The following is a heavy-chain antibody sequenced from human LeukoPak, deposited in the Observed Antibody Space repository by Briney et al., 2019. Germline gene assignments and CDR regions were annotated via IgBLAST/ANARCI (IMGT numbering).Heavy chain of an antibody. CDR1: GYSFTSYW. V-gene: IGHV5-51*01. J-gene: IGHJ5*02. CDR2: IYPGDSDT. D-gene: IGHD2-2*01. Sequence: GESLKISCKGSGYSFTSYWIGWVRQMPGKGLEWMGIIYPGDSDTRYSPSFQGQVTISADKSISTAYLQWSSLKASDTAMYYCARYCSRNRGYDCNWFEPWGQGTLVTVSS. CDR3: ARYCSRNRGYDCNWFEP.